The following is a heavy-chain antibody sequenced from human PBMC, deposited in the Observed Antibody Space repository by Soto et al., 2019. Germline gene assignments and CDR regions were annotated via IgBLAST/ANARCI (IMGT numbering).Heavy chain of an antibody. V-gene: IGHV3-30*18. CDR1: GFTFSSSG. Sequence: QVQLVESGGGVVQPGRSLRLSCAASGFTFSSSGMHWVRQATGKGLEWVAVISYDGSNKYYADSVKGRFTISRDNSKNTLYLQMNSLRAEDTAVYYCAKARPTVNYYYYGMDVWGQGTTVTVSS. J-gene: IGHJ6*02. D-gene: IGHD4-17*01. CDR2: ISYDGSNK. CDR3: AKARPTVNYYYYGMDV.